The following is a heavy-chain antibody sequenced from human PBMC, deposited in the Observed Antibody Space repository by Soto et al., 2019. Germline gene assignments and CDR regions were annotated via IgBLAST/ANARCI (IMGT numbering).Heavy chain of an antibody. CDR1: GGSISSGGYF. J-gene: IGHJ5*02. D-gene: IGHD3-10*01. V-gene: IGHV4-30-2*01. CDR2: IYHSGST. CDR3: SSGLGA. Sequence: QLQLQESGSGLVKPSQTLSLTCVVSGGSISSGGYFWSWIRQPPGKGLEWIGYIYHSGSTYYNPSLKSRVTIPVDRSKNQFSLKLSAVTAADTAVYYCSSGLGAWGQGTLVTVSS.